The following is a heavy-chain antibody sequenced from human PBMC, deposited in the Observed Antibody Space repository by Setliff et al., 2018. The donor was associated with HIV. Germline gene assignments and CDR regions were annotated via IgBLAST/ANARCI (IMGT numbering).Heavy chain of an antibody. CDR1: GFTFSIST. Sequence: GGSLRLSCVASGFTFSISTMNWVRQAPGKGLESVSSISSSGTYTYYADSVKGRFTISRDNSKNTLYLQMNSLRAEDTAVYFCAKGAVPAAIGGYYFDSWGQGTLVTVSS. J-gene: IGHJ4*02. CDR3: AKGAVPAAIGGYYFDS. CDR2: ISSSGTYT. V-gene: IGHV3-23*01. D-gene: IGHD2-2*01.